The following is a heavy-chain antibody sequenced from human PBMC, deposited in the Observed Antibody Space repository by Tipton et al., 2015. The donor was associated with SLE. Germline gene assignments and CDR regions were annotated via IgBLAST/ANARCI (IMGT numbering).Heavy chain of an antibody. CDR2: IHSSGST. CDR1: GGSFSSHY. CDR3: ARHSQEVSVGGGFDY. D-gene: IGHD3-16*01. V-gene: IGHV4-59*11. J-gene: IGHJ4*02. Sequence: GSLRLSCTVSGGSFSSHYWSWIRQSPGKGLEGIGYIHSSGSTKSNPSLKSRVTITVDTSKNQFSLKLSSVTAADTAVYYCARHSQEVSVGGGFDYWGQGTLVTVSS.